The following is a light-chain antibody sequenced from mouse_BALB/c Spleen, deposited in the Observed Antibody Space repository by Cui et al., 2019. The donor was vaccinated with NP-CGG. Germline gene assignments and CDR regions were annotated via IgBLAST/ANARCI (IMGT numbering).Light chain of an antibody. J-gene: IGLJ1*01. CDR1: TGSVTTSNY. CDR2: GAN. Sequence: QAVVTQESAITTSPGETVTLTCRSSTGSVTTSNYANWVQEKPDHLFTGLIGGANNRAPGVPARFSCSLIGDKATLTITGAQTEDEAIYFCALWYSNHWVFGGGTKLTVL. V-gene: IGLV1*01. CDR3: ALWYSNHWV.